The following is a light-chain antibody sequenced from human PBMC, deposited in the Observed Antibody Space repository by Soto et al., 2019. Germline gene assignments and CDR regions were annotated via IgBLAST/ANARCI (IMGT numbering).Light chain of an antibody. CDR3: QQYNSYWWT. Sequence: DIQMTQSPSTLSASVGGIVTITCRASQSISSWLAWYQQKPGKAPKLLIYKASSLESGVPSRFSGSGSGTEFTLTISSLQPDDFATYYCQQYNSYWWTFGQGTKVDI. J-gene: IGKJ1*01. CDR2: KAS. CDR1: QSISSW. V-gene: IGKV1-5*03.